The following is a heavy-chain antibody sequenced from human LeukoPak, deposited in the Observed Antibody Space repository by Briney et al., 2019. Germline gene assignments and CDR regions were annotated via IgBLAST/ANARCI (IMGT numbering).Heavy chain of an antibody. V-gene: IGHV3-43*01. J-gene: IGHJ4*02. Sequence: GGSLRLSCAASGFTFSNHWMSWVRQAPGKGLEWVSLISWDGGSTYYADSVKGRFTISRDNSKNSLYLQMNSLRTEDTALYYCAKEEGALGYWGQGTLVTVSS. CDR2: ISWDGGST. CDR3: AKEEGALGY. CDR1: GFTFSNHW. D-gene: IGHD1-26*01.